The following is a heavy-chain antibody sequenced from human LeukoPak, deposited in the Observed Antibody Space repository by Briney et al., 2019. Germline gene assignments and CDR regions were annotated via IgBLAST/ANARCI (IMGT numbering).Heavy chain of an antibody. CDR2: IYYSGST. V-gene: IGHV4-59*01. D-gene: IGHD3-16*01. Sequence: SETLSLTCTVSGGSISSYYWSWIRQPPGKGLEWIGYIYYSGSTNYNPSLKSRVTISVDTSKNQFSLKLSSVTAADTAVYYCAVYYVCGSYMGYWGQGTLVTVSS. J-gene: IGHJ4*02. CDR3: AVYYVCGSYMGY. CDR1: GGSISSYY.